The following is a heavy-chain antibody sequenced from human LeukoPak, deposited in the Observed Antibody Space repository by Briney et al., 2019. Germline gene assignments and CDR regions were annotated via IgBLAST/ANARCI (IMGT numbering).Heavy chain of an antibody. J-gene: IGHJ5*02. D-gene: IGHD3-10*01. CDR2: INPNSGGT. V-gene: IGHV1-2*02. CDR3: ARVELDGMVRSSYNWFDP. Sequence: GASVKVSCEASGYTFTGYYMHWVRQAPGQGLEWMGWINPNSGGTNYAQKFQGRVTMTRDTSISTAYMELSRLRSDDTAVYYCARVELDGMVRSSYNWFDPWGQGTLVTVSS. CDR1: GYTFTGYY.